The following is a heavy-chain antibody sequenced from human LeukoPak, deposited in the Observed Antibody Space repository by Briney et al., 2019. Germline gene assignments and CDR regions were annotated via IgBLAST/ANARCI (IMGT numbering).Heavy chain of an antibody. Sequence: EPGGSLRLSCAASGFTFSDYYMSWIRQAPGKGLEWVSYISSSGSTIYYADSVKGRFTISRDNAKNAVYLQMNSLRVDDTAIYYCARSTRTFWFFDLWGRGTLVTVSS. CDR3: ARSTRTFWFFDL. CDR2: ISSSGSTI. CDR1: GFTFSDYY. V-gene: IGHV3-11*01. D-gene: IGHD5/OR15-5a*01. J-gene: IGHJ2*01.